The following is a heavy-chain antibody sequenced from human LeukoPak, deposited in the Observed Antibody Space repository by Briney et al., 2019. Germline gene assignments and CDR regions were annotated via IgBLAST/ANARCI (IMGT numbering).Heavy chain of an antibody. V-gene: IGHV4-34*01. J-gene: IGHJ6*02. CDR2: INHRGST. CDR3: ARFYRLRHHHYYYGMDV. D-gene: IGHD4-17*01. Sequence: PSETLSLTCAVYGGSFSGYYWSWIRQPPRKGLEWIGEINHRGSTNYNPSLKSRVTISVDTSKNQFSLKLSSVTAADTAVYYCARFYRLRHHHYYYGMDVWGQGTTVTVSS. CDR1: GGSFSGYY.